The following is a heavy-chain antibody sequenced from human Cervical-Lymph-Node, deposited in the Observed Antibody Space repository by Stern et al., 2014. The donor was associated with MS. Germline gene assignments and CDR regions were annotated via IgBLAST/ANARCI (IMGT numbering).Heavy chain of an antibody. CDR1: GYLFDDYW. CDR2: IFPRDSNT. Sequence: EVQLVESGAEVKKPGESLKISCEASGYLFDDYWIGWVRQMSGRGLELVAIIFPRDSNTRYSPSVQGQVTISAAKSISTAYLPWSSLRPSDPPIYYCASSPATPSGYDRFDYWGQGALVTVSS. V-gene: IGHV5-51*03. CDR3: ASSPATPSGYDRFDY. J-gene: IGHJ4*02. D-gene: IGHD5-12*01.